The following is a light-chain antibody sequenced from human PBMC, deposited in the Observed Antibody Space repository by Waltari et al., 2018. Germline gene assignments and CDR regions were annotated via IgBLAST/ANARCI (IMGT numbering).Light chain of an antibody. V-gene: IGKV3-15*01. J-gene: IGKJ4*01. CDR1: QSVRTN. CDR2: GAS. Sequence: VLLTQSPASLSVSPGDTVILPCRASQSVRTNLVWYQQKAGQAPRTLIYGASTRASGGPSRFSCSGSETDFTLISSSLQSEDAAVYFCQQYYVWPPITFGGGTKLEI. CDR3: QQYYVWPPIT.